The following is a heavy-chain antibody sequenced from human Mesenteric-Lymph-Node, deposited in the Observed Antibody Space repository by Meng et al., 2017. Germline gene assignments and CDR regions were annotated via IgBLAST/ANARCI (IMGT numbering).Heavy chain of an antibody. CDR2: ISSSSSYI. Sequence: EVKLVESGGGLVKPGGYLRLSCAASGFTFSSYSRNWVRQAPGKGLEWVSSISSSSSYIYYADSVKGRFTISRDNAKNSLYLQMNSLRAEDTAVYYCARNVRLRDGYNSDYWGQGTLVTVSS. D-gene: IGHD5-24*01. CDR1: GFTFSSYS. V-gene: IGHV3-21*01. CDR3: ARNVRLRDGYNSDY. J-gene: IGHJ4*02.